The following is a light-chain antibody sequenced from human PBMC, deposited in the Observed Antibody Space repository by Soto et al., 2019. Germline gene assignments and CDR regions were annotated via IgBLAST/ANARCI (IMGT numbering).Light chain of an antibody. CDR1: QGIGDT. V-gene: IGKV3-20*01. CDR2: GAS. Sequence: EIVLTQSPGTLSLSPGGRATLSCRASQGIGDTLAWYQQRPGQAPRLLIYGASSRATGIPDRFSGGGSETDFTLTISRLESEDSAVYYCQQYGISPFTFGGGTKVDIK. CDR3: QQYGISPFT. J-gene: IGKJ4*01.